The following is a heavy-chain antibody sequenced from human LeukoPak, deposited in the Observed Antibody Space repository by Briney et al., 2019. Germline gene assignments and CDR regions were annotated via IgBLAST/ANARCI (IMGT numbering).Heavy chain of an antibody. CDR1: GDTFTGYY. CDR2: INPNSGGT. V-gene: IGHV1-2*02. J-gene: IGHJ4*02. CDR3: ARAPIMVRGAYSDS. D-gene: IGHD3-10*01. Sequence: ASVKVSCKASGDTFTGYYMRWVRQAPGQGLEWMGWINPNSGGTNYAQKFQGRVTMTRDPSISTAYMELSRLRSEDTAVYYCARAPIMVRGAYSDSWGQGTLVTVSS.